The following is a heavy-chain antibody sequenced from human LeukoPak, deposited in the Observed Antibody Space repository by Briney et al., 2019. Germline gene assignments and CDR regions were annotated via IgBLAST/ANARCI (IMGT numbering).Heavy chain of an antibody. D-gene: IGHD3-16*02. CDR2: IYYSGST. CDR3: ARGNDYVWGSYRTYYMDF. J-gene: IGHJ6*03. Sequence: PSETQSLTCTVSGGSISSYYWSWIRQPPGKGLEWIGYIYYSGSTNYNPSLKSRVTISVDTSKNQFSLKLGSVTAADTAVYYCARGNDYVWGSYRTYYMDFWGQGTMVTVSS. V-gene: IGHV4-59*01. CDR1: GGSISSYY.